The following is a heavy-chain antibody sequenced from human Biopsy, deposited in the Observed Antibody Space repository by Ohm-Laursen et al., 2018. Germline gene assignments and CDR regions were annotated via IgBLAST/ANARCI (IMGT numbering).Heavy chain of an antibody. J-gene: IGHJ4*02. CDR3: AADINVWNVNY. D-gene: IGHD1-1*01. CDR2: FATENGKT. Sequence: ASVKVSCKVSGYTLTELSMHWVRQAPGKGLEWMGGFATENGKTVYTQNFQARVSMTEDTSTDTAYMELRSLRSEDTAVYYCAADINVWNVNYWGQGTQVTVSS. CDR1: GYTLTELS. V-gene: IGHV1-24*01.